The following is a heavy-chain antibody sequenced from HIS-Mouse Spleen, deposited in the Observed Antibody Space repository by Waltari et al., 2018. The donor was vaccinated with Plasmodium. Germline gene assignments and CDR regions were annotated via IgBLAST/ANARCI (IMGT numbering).Heavy chain of an antibody. CDR1: GGSFSGYS. Sequence: QVQLQQWGAGLLKPSETLSLTCAGYGGSFSGYSWSWTRQPPGKGLEWIGEINHSGSTNYNPSLKSRVTISVDTSKNQFSLKLSSVTAADTAVYYCARVTSSGVYWYFDLWGRGTLVTVSS. J-gene: IGHJ2*01. D-gene: IGHD3-3*01. CDR2: INHSGST. CDR3: ARVTSSGVYWYFDL. V-gene: IGHV4-34*01.